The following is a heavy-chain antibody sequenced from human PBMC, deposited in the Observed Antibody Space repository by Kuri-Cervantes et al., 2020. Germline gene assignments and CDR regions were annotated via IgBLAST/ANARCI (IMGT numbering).Heavy chain of an antibody. CDR1: GGSINSDTYY. J-gene: IGHJ5*02. Sequence: SETLSLTCTVSGGSINSDTYYWNWIRQPAGKELEWIGRIYTTGSTNYNPSLKSRVTISVDTSKNQFSLKLSSVTAAGTAVYYCARVGARVGGNWFDPWGQGTLVTVSS. CDR2: IYTTGST. CDR3: ARVGARVGGNWFDP. D-gene: IGHD3-10*01. V-gene: IGHV4-61*02.